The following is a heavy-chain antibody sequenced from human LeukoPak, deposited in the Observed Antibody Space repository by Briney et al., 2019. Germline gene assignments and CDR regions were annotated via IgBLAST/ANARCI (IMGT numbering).Heavy chain of an antibody. CDR3: AREGLYYYDSSGYPDAFDI. Sequence: ASVKVSCKASGYTFTGYYMHWVRQAPGQGLEWMGWINPNSGGTNYAQKLQGRVTMTTDTSTSTAYMELRSLRSDDTAVYYCAREGLYYYDSSGYPDAFDIWGQGTMVTVSS. CDR1: GYTFTGYY. J-gene: IGHJ3*02. CDR2: INPNSGGT. D-gene: IGHD3-22*01. V-gene: IGHV1-2*02.